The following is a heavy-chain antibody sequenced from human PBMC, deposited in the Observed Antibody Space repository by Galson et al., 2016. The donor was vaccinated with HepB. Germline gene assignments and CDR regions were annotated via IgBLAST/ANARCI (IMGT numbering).Heavy chain of an antibody. CDR2: INHNSGGT. Sequence: SVKVSCKASGYTFTGYYMHWVRQAPGQGLEWMGWINHNSGGTDYAQNFQGRVTMTRDTSLSTAYMELSRLRSDDTAVYYCARVGILLWFRALAQRSPYNWGQGILVTVSS. CDR3: ARVGILLWFRALAQRSPYN. J-gene: IGHJ4*02. V-gene: IGHV1-2*02. CDR1: GYTFTGYY. D-gene: IGHD3-10*01.